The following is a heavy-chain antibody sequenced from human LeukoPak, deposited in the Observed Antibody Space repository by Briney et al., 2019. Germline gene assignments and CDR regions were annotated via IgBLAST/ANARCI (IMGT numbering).Heavy chain of an antibody. CDR2: ISSSSSYI. CDR3: AREATHYGDYVDAFDI. V-gene: IGHV3-21*01. CDR1: GFTFSSYS. D-gene: IGHD4-17*01. Sequence: GGSLRLSCAASGFTFSSYSMTWVRQAPGKGLEWVSSISSSSSYIYYADSVKGRFTISRDNAKNSLYLQMNSLRAEDTAVYYCAREATHYGDYVDAFDIWGQGTMVTVPS. J-gene: IGHJ3*02.